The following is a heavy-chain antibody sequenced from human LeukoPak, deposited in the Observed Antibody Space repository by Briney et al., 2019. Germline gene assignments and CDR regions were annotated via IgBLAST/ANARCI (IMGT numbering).Heavy chain of an antibody. Sequence: GGSLRLSCAASGFTFSSYGMHWVRQAPGKGLEWVAVIWYDGSNKYYADSVKGRFTISRDNSKNTLYLQMNSLRAEDTAVYYCAKGPGNYDILTGYLFDYWGQGTLVTVSS. J-gene: IGHJ4*02. CDR2: IWYDGSNK. D-gene: IGHD3-9*01. V-gene: IGHV3-33*06. CDR1: GFTFSSYG. CDR3: AKGPGNYDILTGYLFDY.